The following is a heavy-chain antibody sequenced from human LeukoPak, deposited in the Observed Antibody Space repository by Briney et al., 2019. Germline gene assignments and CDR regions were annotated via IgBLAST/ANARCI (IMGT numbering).Heavy chain of an antibody. CDR3: ARVLHKRNYDSSGYYGY. D-gene: IGHD3-22*01. CDR2: IKEDGSEK. V-gene: IGHV3-7*04. Sequence: GGSLRLSCAASGFTFSHYWMSWVRQAPGKGLEWVANIKEDGSEKYYVDSLKGRFTISRDNAKNSVYLQMNSLRAEDTAVYYCARVLHKRNYDSSGYYGYWGQGTLVTVSS. J-gene: IGHJ4*02. CDR1: GFTFSHYW.